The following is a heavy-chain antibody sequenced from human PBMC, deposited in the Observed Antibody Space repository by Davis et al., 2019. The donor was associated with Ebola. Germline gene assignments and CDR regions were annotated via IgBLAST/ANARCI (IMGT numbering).Heavy chain of an antibody. Sequence: ASVKVSCKVSGYTLTDLSMHWVRQAPGKGLEWMGGFDPEDGETIYAQKFQGRVTMTEDTSTDTAYMELSSLRSEDTAVYYCATALRITMVQGVRYYYGMDVWGQGTTVTVSS. J-gene: IGHJ6*02. D-gene: IGHD3-10*01. CDR2: FDPEDGET. CDR1: GYTLTDLS. V-gene: IGHV1-24*01. CDR3: ATALRITMVQGVRYYYGMDV.